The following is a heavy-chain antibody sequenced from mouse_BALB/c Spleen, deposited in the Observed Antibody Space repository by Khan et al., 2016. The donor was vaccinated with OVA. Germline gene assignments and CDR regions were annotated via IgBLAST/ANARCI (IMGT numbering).Heavy chain of an antibody. CDR1: GYSFTGYF. CDR2: INPHIGET. V-gene: IGHV1-20*02. J-gene: IGHJ2*01. D-gene: IGHD1-1*01. Sequence: EVQLLESGPELVKPGASVKISCKASGYSFTGYFMNWVMQSHGKSLEWIGRINPHIGETLYNQKFKDKATLTVDESSSTAHMELRSLASEDSAVYYCTRIYRSDFDYWGQGTTLTVSS. CDR3: TRIYRSDFDY.